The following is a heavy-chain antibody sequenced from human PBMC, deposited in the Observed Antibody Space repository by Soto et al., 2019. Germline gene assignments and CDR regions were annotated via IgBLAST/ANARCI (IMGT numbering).Heavy chain of an antibody. CDR3: ATIGGTSRSGYNYYYYYYGMDV. V-gene: IGHV1-69*13. J-gene: IGHJ6*02. D-gene: IGHD3-3*01. CDR2: IIPIFGTA. CDR1: GGTFSSYA. Sequence: GASVKVSCKASGGTFSSYAISWVRQAPGQGLEWMGGIIPIFGTANYAQKFQGRVTITADESTSTAYMELSSLRSEDTAVYYCATIGGTSRSGYNYYYYYYGMDVWGQGTTVTVSS.